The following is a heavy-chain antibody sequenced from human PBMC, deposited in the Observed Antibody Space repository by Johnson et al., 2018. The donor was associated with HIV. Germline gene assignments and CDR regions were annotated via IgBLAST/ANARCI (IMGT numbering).Heavy chain of an antibody. CDR2: ISGSAGIT. D-gene: IGHD6-13*01. Sequence: VQLVESGGGLVQRGGSLRLSCIASGFTFSSYAMSWVRQAPGKGLEWVSAISGSAGITYYADSVEGRFTISRDNSKNTLYLQMNSLRAEDTAVYYCARDHIAAALGAFDIWGQGTMVTVSS. V-gene: IGHV3-23*04. CDR1: GFTFSSYA. J-gene: IGHJ3*02. CDR3: ARDHIAAALGAFDI.